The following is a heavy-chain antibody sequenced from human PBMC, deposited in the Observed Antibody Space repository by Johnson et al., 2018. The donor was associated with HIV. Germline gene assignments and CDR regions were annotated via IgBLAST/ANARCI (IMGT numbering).Heavy chain of an antibody. CDR1: GISVSSYY. CDR2: SYSGGDT. CDR3: ARGSTMRVSAFDI. D-gene: IGHD3-22*01. J-gene: IGHJ3*02. Sequence: VQLVESGGGLVQPEGSLRLSCAASGISVSSYYMSWVRQAPGKGLEWVSVSYSGGDTYYADSVKGRFTISRDNSKNTLYLQMNSLRAEDTAVYYCARGSTMRVSAFDIWGQGTMVTVSS. V-gene: IGHV3-66*02.